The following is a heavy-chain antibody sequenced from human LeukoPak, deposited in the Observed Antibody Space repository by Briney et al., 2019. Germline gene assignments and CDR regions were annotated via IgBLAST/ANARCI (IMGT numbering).Heavy chain of an antibody. V-gene: IGHV4-4*02. Sequence: SETLSLTCAVSGGSISSSNWWSWVRQPPGKGLEWIGYIYYSGSTNYNPSLKSRVTISVDTSKNQFSLKLSSVTAADTAVYYCAGAYSSSSDYWGQGTLVTVSS. D-gene: IGHD6-13*01. CDR3: AGAYSSSSDY. J-gene: IGHJ4*02. CDR1: GGSISSSNW. CDR2: IYYSGST.